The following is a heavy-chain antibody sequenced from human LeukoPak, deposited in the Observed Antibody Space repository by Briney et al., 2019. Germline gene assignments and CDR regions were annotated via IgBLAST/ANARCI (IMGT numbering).Heavy chain of an antibody. D-gene: IGHD3-22*01. CDR1: GYTFTSYG. CDR2: ISAYNGNT. Sequence: ASVKVSCKASGYTFTSYGISWVRQAPGQGLEWMGWISAYNGNTNYAQKLQGRVTMTTDISTSTAYMELRSLRSDDTAVYYCARESWVYYYDSSGYYPPGFDPWGQGTLVTVSS. V-gene: IGHV1-18*01. CDR3: ARESWVYYYDSSGYYPPGFDP. J-gene: IGHJ5*02.